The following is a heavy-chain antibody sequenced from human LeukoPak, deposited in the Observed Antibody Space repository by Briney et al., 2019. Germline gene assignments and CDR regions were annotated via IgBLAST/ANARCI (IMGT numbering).Heavy chain of an antibody. CDR3: ATGGLYGSGSPTIYYYGMDV. CDR2: FDPEDGET. CDR1: GYTLTELS. J-gene: IGHJ6*02. D-gene: IGHD3-10*01. Sequence: ASVKVSCKVSGYTLTELSMHWVRQAPGKGLEWMGGFDPEDGETIYAQKFQGRVTMTEDTSTDTAYMELSSLRSEDTAVYYCATGGLYGSGSPTIYYYGMDVWGQGTTVTVSS. V-gene: IGHV1-24*01.